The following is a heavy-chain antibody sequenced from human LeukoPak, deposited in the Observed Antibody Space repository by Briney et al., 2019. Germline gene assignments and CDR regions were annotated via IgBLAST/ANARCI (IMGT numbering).Heavy chain of an antibody. V-gene: IGHV1-2*02. J-gene: IGHJ4*02. D-gene: IGHD3-10*01. CDR3: ARYYYVSGTYMDYFDY. Sequence: GASVKVSCKASGYTFTGYYMHWVRQAPGQGLEWMGWINPNSGGTNYAQKFQGRVTMTRDTSITTAYMEMSRLRSDDTAVYYCARYYYVSGTYMDYFDYWGQGTLVTVSS. CDR2: INPNSGGT. CDR1: GYTFTGYY.